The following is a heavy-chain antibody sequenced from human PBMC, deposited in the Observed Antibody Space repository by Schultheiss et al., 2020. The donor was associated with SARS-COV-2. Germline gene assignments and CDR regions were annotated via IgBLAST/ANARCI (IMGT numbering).Heavy chain of an antibody. CDR3: ARVHSIAVAEGGWFDP. V-gene: IGHV4-30-2*01. D-gene: IGHD6-19*01. Sequence: SETLSLTCAVSGGSISSGGYSWSWIRQPPGKGLEWIGYIYHSGSTYYNPSLKSRVTISVDTSKNQFSLKLSSVTAADTAVYYCARVHSIAVAEGGWFDPWGQGTLVTVSS. J-gene: IGHJ5*02. CDR2: IYHSGST. CDR1: GGSISSGGYS.